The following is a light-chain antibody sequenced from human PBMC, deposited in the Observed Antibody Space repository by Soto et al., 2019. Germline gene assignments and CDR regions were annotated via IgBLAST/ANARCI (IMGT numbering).Light chain of an antibody. Sequence: EIVMKQSPGTLSVSSGERVTLSWRASQRVRSTLDRYQRTPGQSPRPLISDASTRARGMSVRFRGCGSGTEFTLTISCLQSEDFEIDYCQQDNNCAWTVGERAKVDNK. CDR2: DAS. CDR1: QRVRST. J-gene: IGKJ1*01. V-gene: IGKV3-15*01. CDR3: QQDNNCAWT.